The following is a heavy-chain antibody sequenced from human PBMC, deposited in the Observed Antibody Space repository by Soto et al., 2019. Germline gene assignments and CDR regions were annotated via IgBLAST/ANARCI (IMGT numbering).Heavy chain of an antibody. V-gene: IGHV4-34*01. J-gene: IGHJ6*02. CDR2: INHSGST. Sequence: SETLSLTCAVYGGSFSGYYWSWIRQPPGKGPEWIGEINHSGSTNYNPSLKSRVTISVDTSKNQFSLKLSSVTAADTAVYYCARAVAGTARGDYYYYGMDVWGQGTTVTVSS. D-gene: IGHD6-19*01. CDR1: GGSFSGYY. CDR3: ARAVAGTARGDYYYYGMDV.